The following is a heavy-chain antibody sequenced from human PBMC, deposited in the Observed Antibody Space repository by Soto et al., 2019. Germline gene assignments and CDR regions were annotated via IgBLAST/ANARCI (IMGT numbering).Heavy chain of an antibody. J-gene: IGHJ6*02. CDR3: ARAGGRGVNFVHYYGMDV. V-gene: IGHV4-31*03. CDR1: GGSISSGGYY. Sequence: SLTCTVSGGSISSGGYYWSWIRQHPGKGLEWIGYIYYSGSTYYNPSLKSRVTISVDTSKNQFSLKLSSVTAADTAVYYCARAGGRGVNFVHYYGMDVWGQGTTVTVSS. CDR2: IYYSGST. D-gene: IGHD3-10*01.